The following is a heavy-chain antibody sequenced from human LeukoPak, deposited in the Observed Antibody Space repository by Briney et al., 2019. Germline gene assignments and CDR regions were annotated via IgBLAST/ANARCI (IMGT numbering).Heavy chain of an antibody. J-gene: IGHJ6*03. CDR1: GYSFTSYW. D-gene: IGHD3-10*01. V-gene: IGHV5-51*01. CDR3: ARGNYGSGSFGGIYYYMDV. Sequence: GESLKISCKGSGYSFTSYWIGWVRQMPGKGLEWMGIIYPGDSDTRYSPSFQGQVTISADKSISTAYLQWSSLKASDTAMYYCARGNYGSGSFGGIYYYMDVWGKGTTVTVSS. CDR2: IYPGDSDT.